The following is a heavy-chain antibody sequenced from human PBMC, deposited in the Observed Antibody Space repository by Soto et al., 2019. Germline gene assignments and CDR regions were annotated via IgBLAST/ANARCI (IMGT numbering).Heavy chain of an antibody. CDR2: ISCDGNKN. D-gene: IGHD1-26*01. Sequence: PGGSLRLSCAASGFTFSTYTMHWVRQAPGKGLEWVSLISCDGNKNHYADSVKGRFTISRDNSKTTLYLQMNSLRAEDTAVYYCARDHGRDLVSYYFDFWGQGTLVTVSS. CDR1: GFTFSTYT. J-gene: IGHJ4*02. CDR3: ARDHGRDLVSYYFDF. V-gene: IGHV3-30-3*01.